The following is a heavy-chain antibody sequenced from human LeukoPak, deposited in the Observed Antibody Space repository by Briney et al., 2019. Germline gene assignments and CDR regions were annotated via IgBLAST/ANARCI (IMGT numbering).Heavy chain of an antibody. D-gene: IGHD3-10*01. Sequence: PGGSLRLSCAASGFTFSRYGMHWVRQAPGKGLEWVAVVSFEGSNKYYADSVKGRFTISRVNSKNTLSLQMNSLRAEDTAVYYCAKDMGYYYGSGSYPPENDYWGQGTLVTVSS. J-gene: IGHJ4*02. CDR1: GFTFSRYG. V-gene: IGHV3-30*18. CDR2: VSFEGSNK. CDR3: AKDMGYYYGSGSYPPENDY.